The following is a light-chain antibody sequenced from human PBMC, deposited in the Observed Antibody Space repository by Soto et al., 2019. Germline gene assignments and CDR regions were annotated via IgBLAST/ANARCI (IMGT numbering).Light chain of an antibody. CDR3: MQSADLPLT. CDR1: QSLVGSDRKTD. V-gene: IGKV2D-29*02. J-gene: IGKJ3*01. Sequence: DIVMTQSPPSLSVTPGRPASMSCKSSQSLVGSDRKTDLSWYVQKAGQSPQLLIYEVSKRSPGVTERFTGSGSATDFTLTISRVEAEDVGTYYCMQSADLPLTFGPGTRVDI. CDR2: EVS.